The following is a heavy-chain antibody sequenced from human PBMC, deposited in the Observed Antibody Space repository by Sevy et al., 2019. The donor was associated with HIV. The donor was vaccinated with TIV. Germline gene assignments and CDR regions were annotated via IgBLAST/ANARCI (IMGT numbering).Heavy chain of an antibody. V-gene: IGHV4-59*01. D-gene: IGHD4-17*01. CDR2: IYYSGST. CDR1: GGSISSYY. J-gene: IGHJ6*03. CDR3: ARDRMTTGGGMDV. Sequence: SETLSLTCTVSGGSISSYYWSWIRQPPGKGLEWIGYIYYSGSTNYNPPLKSRVTISVDTSKNQFSLKLSSVTAADTAVYYCARDRMTTGGGMDVWGKGTTVTVSS.